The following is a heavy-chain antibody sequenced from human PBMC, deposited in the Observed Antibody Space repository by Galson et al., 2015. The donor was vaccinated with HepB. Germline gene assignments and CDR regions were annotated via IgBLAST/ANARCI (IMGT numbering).Heavy chain of an antibody. J-gene: IGHJ4*01. V-gene: IGHV3-20*04. CDR2: INWSGGSI. CDR1: GFKFDDHG. Sequence: SLRLSCAASGFKFDDHGMSWVRQAPGKGLEWVSGINWSGGSIDYAVSVKGRFIISRDNAKNSLHLEMNSLGPEDTALYYCARESLPGMIGRPTDFWGHGTLVTVSS. D-gene: IGHD2-21*01. CDR3: ARESLPGMIGRPTDF.